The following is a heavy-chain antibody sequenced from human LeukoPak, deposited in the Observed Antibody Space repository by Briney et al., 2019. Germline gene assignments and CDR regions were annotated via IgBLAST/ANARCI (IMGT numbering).Heavy chain of an antibody. CDR3: AGRITIFGVVTGDY. D-gene: IGHD3-3*01. CDR2: IYYSGST. CDR1: GGSISSSSYY. V-gene: IGHV4-39*01. Sequence: PSETLSLTCTVSGGSISSSSYYWGWIRQPPGKGREWIGSIYYSGSTYYNPSLKSRVTISVDTSKNQFSLKLSSVTAADTAVYYCAGRITIFGVVTGDYWGQGTLVTVSS. J-gene: IGHJ4*02.